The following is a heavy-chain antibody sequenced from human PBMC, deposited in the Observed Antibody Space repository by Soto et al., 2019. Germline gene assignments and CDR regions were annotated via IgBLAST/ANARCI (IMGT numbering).Heavy chain of an antibody. CDR3: AKDQQEYYYDSSGQTNGYYFDY. D-gene: IGHD3-22*01. CDR2: ISGSGGST. Sequence: EVQLLESGGGLVQPGGSLRLSCAASGFTFSSYAMSWVRQAPGKGLEWVSAISGSGGSTYYADSVKGRFTISRDNSKNTLYLQMSSLRAEDTAVYYCAKDQQEYYYDSSGQTNGYYFDYWGQGTLVTVSS. V-gene: IGHV3-23*01. CDR1: GFTFSSYA. J-gene: IGHJ4*02.